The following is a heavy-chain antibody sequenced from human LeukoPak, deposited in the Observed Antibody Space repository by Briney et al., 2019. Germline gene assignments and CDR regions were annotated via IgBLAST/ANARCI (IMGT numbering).Heavy chain of an antibody. CDR3: ARDYGDHRVDY. J-gene: IGHJ4*02. CDR2: IHYSGKT. D-gene: IGHD4-17*01. Sequence: SETLSLTCTVSSGSISSGAYYWGWIRQPPGKGLEWIGTIHYSGKTYYNPSLKSRITISIDTSKKQFALRLSSVTAADTAVYYCARDYGDHRVDYWGQGTLVTVSS. CDR1: SGSISSGAYY. V-gene: IGHV4-39*06.